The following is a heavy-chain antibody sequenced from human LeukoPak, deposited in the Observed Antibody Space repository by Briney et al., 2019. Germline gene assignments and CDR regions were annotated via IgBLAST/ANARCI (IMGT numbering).Heavy chain of an antibody. J-gene: IGHJ3*02. CDR1: GGHNSSYY. V-gene: IGHV4-59*08. D-gene: IGHD3-9*01. CDR3: ARHPRVLRYFDWSTDAFDI. CDR2: IYYSGST. Sequence: PSETLSLPCTVSGGHNSSYYGSWIRQPPGKALEWIGYIYYSGSTNYNPSLKSRVTISVDTSKNQFSLKLSSVTAADTAVYYCARHPRVLRYFDWSTDAFDIWGQGTMVTVSS.